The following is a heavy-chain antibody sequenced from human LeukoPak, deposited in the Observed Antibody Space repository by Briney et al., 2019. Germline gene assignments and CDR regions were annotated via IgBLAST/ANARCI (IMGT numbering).Heavy chain of an antibody. Sequence: SQTLSLTCAISGDSVSSNSAAWNWIRQSPSRGLEWLGRTYYRSKWYNDYAVSVKSRIAINPDTSKNQFSLQLNSVTPGDTAVYYCAREVSGWYSSSWSNWFDPWGQGTLVTVSS. D-gene: IGHD6-13*01. J-gene: IGHJ5*02. V-gene: IGHV6-1*01. CDR3: AREVSGWYSSSWSNWFDP. CDR2: TYYRSKWYN. CDR1: GDSVSSNSAA.